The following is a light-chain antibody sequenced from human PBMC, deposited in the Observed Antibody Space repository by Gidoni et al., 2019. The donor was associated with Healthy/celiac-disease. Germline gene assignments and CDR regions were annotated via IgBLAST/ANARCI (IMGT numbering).Light chain of an antibody. Sequence: EIVLTQSPGTLSLSPGERATFSCRASQSVGSTYLAWYQQKPGQAPRLLIYGASSRATGIPDRFSGSGSGTDFTLTISRLEPEDFAVYYCQHHGSSPFTFXQXTKLEIK. V-gene: IGKV3-20*01. J-gene: IGKJ2*01. CDR1: QSVGSTY. CDR3: QHHGSSPFT. CDR2: GAS.